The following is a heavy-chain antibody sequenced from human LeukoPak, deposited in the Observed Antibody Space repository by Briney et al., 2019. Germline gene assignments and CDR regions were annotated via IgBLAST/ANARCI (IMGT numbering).Heavy chain of an antibody. V-gene: IGHV3-23*01. CDR2: ISGSGGST. CDR1: GFTLSDAW. D-gene: IGHD3-22*01. Sequence: GGSLRLSCAASGFTLSDAWMHWVRQAPGKGLEWVSAISGSGGSTYYADSVKGRFTISRDNSKNTLYLQMNSLRAEDTAVYYCAKVGSSGPFDYWGQGTLVTVSS. CDR3: AKVGSSGPFDY. J-gene: IGHJ4*02.